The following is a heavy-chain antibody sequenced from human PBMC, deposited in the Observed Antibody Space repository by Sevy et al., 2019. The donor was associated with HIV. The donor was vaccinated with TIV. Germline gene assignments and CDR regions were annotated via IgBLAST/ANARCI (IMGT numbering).Heavy chain of an antibody. CDR2: ISGSGGST. J-gene: IGHJ4*02. V-gene: IGHV3-23*01. Sequence: GGSLRLSCAASGFTFSSYAMSWVRQAPGKGLEWVSAISGSGGSTYYADSVKGRFTISRDNSKNTLYLQMNSLRAEDRAVYYCAKSDRGGYTPGFDYWGQGTLVTVSS. CDR3: AKSDRGGYTPGFDY. D-gene: IGHD3-22*01. CDR1: GFTFSSYA.